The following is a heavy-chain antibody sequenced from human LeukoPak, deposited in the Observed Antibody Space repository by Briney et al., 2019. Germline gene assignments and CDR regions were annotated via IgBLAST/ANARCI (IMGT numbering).Heavy chain of an antibody. J-gene: IGHJ4*02. CDR2: IYPGDSDA. V-gene: IGHV5-51*01. D-gene: IGHD1-26*01. CDR3: ARPSGSYVYYFDY. CDR1: GYSFTSYW. Sequence: GESLKISCKGSGYSFTSYWIGWVRQMPGKGLEWMGLIYPGDSDARYSPSFQGQVTIPADKSISTAYLQWSSLKASDTAMYYCARPSGSYVYYFDYWGQGTLVTVSS.